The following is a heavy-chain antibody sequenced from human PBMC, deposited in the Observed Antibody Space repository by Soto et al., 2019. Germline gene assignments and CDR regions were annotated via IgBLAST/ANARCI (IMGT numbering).Heavy chain of an antibody. V-gene: IGHV4-59*12. Sequence: QVQLQESGPGLVKPSETLSLMCTVSGGSITNYYWSWIRQSPAKGLEWIGYVSDSGSTKYNPSLKSRVTISVDTSKNQFSLKLTSLTAAATAVYYCARERVGHSAMDVWGQGTTVTVSS. J-gene: IGHJ6*02. CDR2: VSDSGST. CDR3: ARERVGHSAMDV. D-gene: IGHD1-26*01. CDR1: GGSITNYY.